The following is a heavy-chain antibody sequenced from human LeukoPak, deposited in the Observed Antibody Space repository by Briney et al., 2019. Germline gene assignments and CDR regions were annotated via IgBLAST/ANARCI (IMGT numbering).Heavy chain of an antibody. D-gene: IGHD3-22*01. V-gene: IGHV4-59*01. CDR1: GGSISNYH. CDR3: ARARNYYDNSGYYYEGDAFDI. CDR2: IFYSGST. Sequence: SETLSLTCTVSGGSISNYHWGWIRQPPGKGLEWIGYIFYSGSTNDNPSLKSRVTISIDTSKNQFSLRLSSVTAADTAVYYCARARNYYDNSGYYYEGDAFDIWGQGSMVTVSS. J-gene: IGHJ3*02.